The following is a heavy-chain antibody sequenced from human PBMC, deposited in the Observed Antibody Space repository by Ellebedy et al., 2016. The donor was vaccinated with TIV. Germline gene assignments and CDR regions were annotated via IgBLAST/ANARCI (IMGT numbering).Heavy chain of an antibody. CDR2: INPNSGGT. Sequence: AASVKVSCKASGYTFTDYYIHWVRQAPGQGLEWMGWINPNSGGTNYAQKFQGRVTMTRDTTISTAFMERTRLTSDDTAVYYCARGRGSSWYSYFDYWGQGTLVTVSS. CDR3: ARGRGSSWYSYFDY. CDR1: GYTFTDYY. V-gene: IGHV1-2*02. D-gene: IGHD6-13*01. J-gene: IGHJ4*02.